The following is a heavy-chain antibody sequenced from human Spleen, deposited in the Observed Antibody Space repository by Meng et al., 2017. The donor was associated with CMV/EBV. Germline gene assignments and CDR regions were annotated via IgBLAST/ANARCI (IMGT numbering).Heavy chain of an antibody. CDR3: EASSTSFGADY. D-gene: IGHD2-2*01. CDR2: IIPILGIA. CDR1: GGTFSSYT. Sequence: SCKASGGTFSSYTISWVRQAPGQGLEWMGRIIPILGIANYAQKFQGRVTITADKSTSTAYMELSSLRSEDTAVYYCEASSTSFGADYWGQGTLVTVSS. V-gene: IGHV1-69*02. J-gene: IGHJ4*02.